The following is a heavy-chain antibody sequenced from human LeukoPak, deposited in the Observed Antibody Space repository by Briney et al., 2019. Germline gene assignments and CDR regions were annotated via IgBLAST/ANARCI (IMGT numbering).Heavy chain of an antibody. J-gene: IGHJ4*02. Sequence: ASVKVSCKASGYTFTGYYMHWVRQAPGQGLERMGCINPNSGGTNYAQKFRGRVTRTRDTSSSTAYVELSRLRSDDTAVYDCARSYSGSITMVRGVLASCVDYWGQGTLVTVSS. D-gene: IGHD3-10*01. V-gene: IGHV1-2*02. CDR1: GYTFTGYY. CDR2: INPNSGGT. CDR3: ARSYSGSITMVRGVLASCVDY.